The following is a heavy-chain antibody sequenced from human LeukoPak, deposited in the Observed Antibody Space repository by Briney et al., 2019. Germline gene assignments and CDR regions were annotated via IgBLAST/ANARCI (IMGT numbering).Heavy chain of an antibody. Sequence: KPSETLSLTCTVSGDSISSSRYYWGWIRQTPGKGLEWIGIIYYSGSTYYNPSLKSRVTMSVDTSRDQFSLKLSSVTAADTAVYFCARRGDGYNPFDYWGQGTLVTVSS. CDR1: GDSISSSRYY. J-gene: IGHJ4*02. D-gene: IGHD5-24*01. CDR3: ARRGDGYNPFDY. CDR2: IYYSGST. V-gene: IGHV4-39*01.